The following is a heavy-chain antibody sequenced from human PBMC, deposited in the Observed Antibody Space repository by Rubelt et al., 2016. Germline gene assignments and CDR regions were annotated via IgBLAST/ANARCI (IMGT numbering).Heavy chain of an antibody. V-gene: IGHV3-7*01. D-gene: IGHD1-26*01. CDR2: IKRDGSEK. Sequence: GKGLEWVANIKRDGSEKNYVDSVKGRFTISRDNAQNSLFLQMNSLRAEDTALYYCARDLGTGSRTSLGYWGQGTLVTVSS. CDR3: ARDLGTGSRTSLGY. J-gene: IGHJ4*02.